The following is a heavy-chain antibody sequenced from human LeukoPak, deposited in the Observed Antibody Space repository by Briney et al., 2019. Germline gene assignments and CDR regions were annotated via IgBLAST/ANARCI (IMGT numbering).Heavy chain of an antibody. J-gene: IGHJ4*02. CDR1: GGSISSYY. D-gene: IGHD2-2*01. CDR2: IYTSGST. V-gene: IGHV4-4*07. Sequence: PSETLSLTCTVSGGSISSYYWSWIRQPAGKGLEWIGRIYTSGSTNYNPSLKSRVTMSVDTSKNQFSLKLSSVTAADTAVYYCARVIVVPAAHYFDYWGQGTLVTVSS. CDR3: ARVIVVPAAHYFDY.